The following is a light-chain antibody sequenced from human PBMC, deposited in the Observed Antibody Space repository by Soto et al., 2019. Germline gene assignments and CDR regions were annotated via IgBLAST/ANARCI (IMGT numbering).Light chain of an antibody. CDR1: QSVSSN. J-gene: IGKJ3*01. V-gene: IGKV3-15*01. Sequence: EIVMTQSPATLSVSPGERATLSCRASQSVSSNLAWYQQKPGQAPRLLIYGASTRATGIPARFSGSGSGTEFTLIISSLQSEDFAVYYCQQYNNLVTFGPGTKVDIK. CDR2: GAS. CDR3: QQYNNLVT.